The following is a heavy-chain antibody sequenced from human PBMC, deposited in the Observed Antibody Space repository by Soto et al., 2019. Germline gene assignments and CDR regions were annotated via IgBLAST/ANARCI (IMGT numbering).Heavy chain of an antibody. J-gene: IGHJ4*02. V-gene: IGHV4-4*07. Sequence: SETLSLTCTVSGGSIYTYSWTLLRQPAGKGLEWIGHIYSSGSANYNPSLKSRVSMSVDTSKNQFSLKLNSVTAADTAVYYCATIVGANDYWGQGTLVTVSS. D-gene: IGHD1-26*01. CDR1: GGSIYTYS. CDR2: IYSSGSA. CDR3: ATIVGANDY.